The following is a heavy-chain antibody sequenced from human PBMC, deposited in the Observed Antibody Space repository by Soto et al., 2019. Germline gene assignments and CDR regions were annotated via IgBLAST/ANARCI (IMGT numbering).Heavy chain of an antibody. Sequence: SETLSLTCSVPGGSISSNSFSWGWIRQPPGKGLEWIGTLYSSRDTYYNPSLKSRVTISADTSQNQFSLDLTSVTATDTAVYFCARHPGYCSGGSCNGPYTLDVWGQGAAVTVS. D-gene: IGHD2-15*01. J-gene: IGHJ6*02. CDR3: ARHPGYCSGGSCNGPYTLDV. CDR2: LYSSRDT. CDR1: GGSISSNSFS. V-gene: IGHV4-39*01.